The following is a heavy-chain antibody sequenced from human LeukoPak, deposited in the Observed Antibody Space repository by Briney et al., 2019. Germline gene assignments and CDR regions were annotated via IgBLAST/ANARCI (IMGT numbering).Heavy chain of an antibody. V-gene: IGHV1-24*01. J-gene: IGHJ5*02. CDR3: ATFLPGIAALRRGWFDP. D-gene: IGHD6-13*01. Sequence: GASVKVSCKVSGYTLTELSMRWVRQAPGKGLEWMGGFDPEDGETIYAQKFQGRVTMTEDTSTDTAYMELSSLRSEDTAVYYCATFLPGIAALRRGWFDPWGQGTLVTVSS. CDR1: GYTLTELS. CDR2: FDPEDGET.